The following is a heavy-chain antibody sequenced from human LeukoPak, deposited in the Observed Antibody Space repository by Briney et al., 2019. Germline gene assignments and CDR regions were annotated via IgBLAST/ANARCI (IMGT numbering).Heavy chain of an antibody. J-gene: IGHJ5*02. D-gene: IGHD3-16*02. CDR3: ARSASYYDYVWGSYRPNWFDP. CDR1: GGSFSGYY. Sequence: PSETLSLTCAVYGGSFSGYYWSWIRQPPGKGLEWIGEINHSGSTNYNPSLKSRVTISVDTSKNQFSLKLSSVTAADTAVYCCARSASYYDYVWGSYRPNWFDPWGQGTLVTVSS. V-gene: IGHV4-34*01. CDR2: INHSGST.